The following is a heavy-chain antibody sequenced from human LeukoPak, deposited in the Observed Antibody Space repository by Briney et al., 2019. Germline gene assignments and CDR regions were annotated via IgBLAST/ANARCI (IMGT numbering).Heavy chain of an antibody. CDR1: GFTFSSYG. CDR2: IWYDGSNK. CDR3: ARDGDILTGYYFDY. Sequence: RRSLRLSCAASGFTFSSYGMHWVRQAPGKGLEWVAVIWYDGSNKYYADSVKGRFTISRDNSKNTLYLQMNSLRAEDTAVYYCARDGDILTGYYFDYWGQGTLVTVSS. V-gene: IGHV3-33*01. D-gene: IGHD3-9*01. J-gene: IGHJ4*02.